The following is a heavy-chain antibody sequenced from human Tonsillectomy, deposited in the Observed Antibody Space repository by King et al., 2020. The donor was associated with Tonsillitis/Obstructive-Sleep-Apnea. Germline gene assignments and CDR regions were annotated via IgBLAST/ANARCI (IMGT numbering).Heavy chain of an antibody. CDR2: IHPSDSYT. D-gene: IGHD3-22*01. J-gene: IGHJ4*02. V-gene: IGHV5-10-1*01. Sequence: VQLVESGAEVKKPGESLRISCKSSGYTFSSYWISWVRQMPGKGLEWMGRIHPSDSYTNYSPSFQGHVTISADKSISTAYLQWSSLKASDTAMYYCANSYSYDSSGYYYHFDYWGQGTLVAVSS. CDR1: GYTFSSYW. CDR3: ANSYSYDSSGYYYHFDY.